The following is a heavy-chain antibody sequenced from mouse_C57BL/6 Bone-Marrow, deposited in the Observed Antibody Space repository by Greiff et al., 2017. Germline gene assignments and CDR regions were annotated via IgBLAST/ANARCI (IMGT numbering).Heavy chain of an antibody. Sequence: VQLQQSGPVLVKPGASVKMSCKASGYTFTDYYMNWVKQSHGKSLEWIGVINPYNGGTSYNQKFKGKATLTVDKSSSTAYMELNSLTSEDSAVYYCAREELLGYFDYWGQGTTLTVSS. D-gene: IGHD2-1*01. CDR2: INPYNGGT. J-gene: IGHJ2*01. V-gene: IGHV1-19*01. CDR3: AREELLGYFDY. CDR1: GYTFTDYY.